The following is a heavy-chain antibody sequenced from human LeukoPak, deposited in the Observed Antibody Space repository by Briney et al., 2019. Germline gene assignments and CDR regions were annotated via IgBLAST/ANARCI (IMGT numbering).Heavy chain of an antibody. Sequence: GESLKISCKASGYTFSDYWIGWVRHMPGKGLEWMTIIYPGDSETRYSPSLQGQVTISADKSINTAYLQWSSLKASDSGMYYCARQRGYRMTKDGFDIWGQGTMVTVSS. CDR2: IYPGDSET. CDR3: ARQRGYRMTKDGFDI. J-gene: IGHJ3*02. CDR1: GYTFSDYW. D-gene: IGHD2-2*03. V-gene: IGHV5-51*01.